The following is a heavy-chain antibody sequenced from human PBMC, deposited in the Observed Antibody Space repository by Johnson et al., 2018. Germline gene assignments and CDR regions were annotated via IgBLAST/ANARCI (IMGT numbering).Heavy chain of an antibody. Sequence: QVQLQQWGAGLLKPSETLSLTCAVYGGSFSGYYWSWIRQPPGQGLEWIGEINHSGSTNYNPSLTSRVTISVDTSKNQFSLELSSVTAADTAVYYCARLPYYYDSSGTPGAFDIWGQGTMVTVSS. CDR1: GGSFSGYY. V-gene: IGHV4-34*01. D-gene: IGHD3-22*01. J-gene: IGHJ3*02. CDR2: INHSGST. CDR3: ARLPYYYDSSGTPGAFDI.